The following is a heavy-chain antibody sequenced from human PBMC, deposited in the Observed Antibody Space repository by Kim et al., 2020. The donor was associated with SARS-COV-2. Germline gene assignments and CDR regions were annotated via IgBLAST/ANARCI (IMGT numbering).Heavy chain of an antibody. J-gene: IGHJ6*02. CDR2: ISSSAGTI. V-gene: IGHV3-48*03. D-gene: IGHD4-4*01. CDR3: ARDPRWVTPKFGMDV. CDR1: GFAFSSYE. Sequence: GGSLRLSCAASGFAFSSYEMNWVRQAPGKGLEWISYISSSAGTIYYADSVKGRFTVSRDNTKNSLYLQMNSLRAEDTAVYYCARDPRWVTPKFGMDVWGQGTTVTVSS.